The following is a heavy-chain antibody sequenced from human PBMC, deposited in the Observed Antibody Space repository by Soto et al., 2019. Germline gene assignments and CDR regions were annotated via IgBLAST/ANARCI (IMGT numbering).Heavy chain of an antibody. Sequence: SETLSLTCTVSGGSISSSSYYWGWIRQPPGKGLEWIGSIYYSGSTYYNPSLKSRVTISVDTSKNQFSLKLSSVTAADTAVYYCASRSPSHHYGDYHLEYWGQGTLVTVS. V-gene: IGHV4-39*01. CDR3: ASRSPSHHYGDYHLEY. CDR1: GGSISSSSYY. D-gene: IGHD4-17*01. CDR2: IYYSGST. J-gene: IGHJ4*02.